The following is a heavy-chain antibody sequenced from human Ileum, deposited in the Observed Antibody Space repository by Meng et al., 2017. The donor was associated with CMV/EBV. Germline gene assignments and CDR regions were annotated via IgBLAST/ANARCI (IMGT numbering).Heavy chain of an antibody. J-gene: IGHJ4*02. CDR3: ARDLRAPRITMIVAAGY. V-gene: IGHV1-46*01. CDR1: GYIFLNYH. CDR2: INPRDTST. Sequence: ASVKVSCKASGYIFLNYHMHWVRQAPGQGLEWVGVINPRDTSTTYAQKFQGRVTMTRDTSTSTVYMELSSLRSEDTAVYYCARDLRAPRITMIVAAGYWGQGTLVTVSS. D-gene: IGHD3-22*01.